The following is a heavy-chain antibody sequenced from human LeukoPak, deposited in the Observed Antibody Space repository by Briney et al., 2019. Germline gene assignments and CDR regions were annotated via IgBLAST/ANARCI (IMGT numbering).Heavy chain of an antibody. V-gene: IGHV4-39*01. D-gene: IGHD2-15*01. J-gene: IGHJ4*02. Sequence: SETLSLTCTVSGGPLSSSSYYWGWIRQPPGKGLEWIGSIYYSGSTYYNPSLKSRVTISVDTSKNQFSLKLSSVTAADTAVYYRARRHGRLFDYWGQGTLVTVSS. CDR2: IYYSGST. CDR3: ARRHGRLFDY. CDR1: GGPLSSSSYY.